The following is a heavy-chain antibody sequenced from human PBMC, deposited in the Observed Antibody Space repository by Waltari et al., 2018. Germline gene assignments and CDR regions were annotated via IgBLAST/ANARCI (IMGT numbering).Heavy chain of an antibody. CDR1: GGSISRYY. V-gene: IGHV4-4*07. J-gene: IGHJ5*02. CDR3: ARGPGSGWFPWFDP. CDR2: IYTSGST. Sequence: QVQLQESGPGLVKPSETLSLTCTVSGGSISRYYWSWIRQPAGKGLEWIGRIYTSGSTNYNPSLKSRVTMSVDTSKNQFPLKLSSVTAADTAVYYCARGPGSGWFPWFDPWGQGTLVTVSS. D-gene: IGHD6-19*01.